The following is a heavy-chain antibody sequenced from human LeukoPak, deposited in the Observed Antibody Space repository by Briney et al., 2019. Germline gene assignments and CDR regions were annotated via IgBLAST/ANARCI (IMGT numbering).Heavy chain of an antibody. D-gene: IGHD3-16*01. CDR3: AKASWVSSTDAVR. V-gene: IGHV3-23*01. Sequence: GGSLRLSCAASGLSFSSFAMSWVRQGPARGLEWVSSIRGNCERFYADSVKGRFTLSSDSSRNTVYFQLNNLRVEDTAIYYCAKASWVSSTDAVRWGQGTLVTVSS. CDR2: IRGNCER. CDR1: GLSFSSFA. J-gene: IGHJ4*02.